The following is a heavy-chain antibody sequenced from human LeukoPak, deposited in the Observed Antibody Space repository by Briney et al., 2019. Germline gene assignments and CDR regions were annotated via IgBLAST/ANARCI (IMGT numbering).Heavy chain of an antibody. D-gene: IGHD3-10*01. CDR3: ARDQYGSGYTVDY. CDR2: INHNGNVN. V-gene: IGHV3-7*03. Sequence: SGGSLRLSCAASGFTFSSYWMNWARQAPGKGLEWVASINHNGNVNYYVDSVKGRFTISRDNAKNSLYLQMSNLRAEDTAVYYCARDQYGSGYTVDYWGQGTLVTVSS. CDR1: GFTFSSYW. J-gene: IGHJ4*02.